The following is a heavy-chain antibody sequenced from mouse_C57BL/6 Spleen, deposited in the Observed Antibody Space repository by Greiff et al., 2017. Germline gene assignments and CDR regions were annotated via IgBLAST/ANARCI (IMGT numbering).Heavy chain of an antibody. CDR3: AREATYPRDY. J-gene: IGHJ2*01. V-gene: IGHV1-52*01. CDR2: IDPSDSET. Sequence: QVQLQQPGAELVRPGSSVKLSCKASGYTFTSYWMHWVKQRPIQGLEWIGNIDPSDSETHYNQKFKDKATLTVDKSSSTAYMQLSSLTSEDSAVYYCAREATYPRDYWGQGTTLTVSS. D-gene: IGHD3-2*02. CDR1: GYTFTSYW.